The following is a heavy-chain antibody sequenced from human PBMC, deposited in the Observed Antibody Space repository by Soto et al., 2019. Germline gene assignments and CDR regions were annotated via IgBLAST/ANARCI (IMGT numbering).Heavy chain of an antibody. Sequence: QVHLVQSGAEVKKPGSSVKVSCKTSGGSFNNYAVSWVRQAPGQGLEWMGGVITNLDTPNYAQKFQDTVTIIGDESTSTVYMELRSLRSNDPAVSYCAVAMVREILIFESSGMHVWGQGTTVIVSS. J-gene: IGHJ6*02. D-gene: IGHD3-10*01. CDR1: GGSFNNYA. CDR2: VITNLDTP. V-gene: IGHV1-69*01. CDR3: AVAMVREILIFESSGMHV.